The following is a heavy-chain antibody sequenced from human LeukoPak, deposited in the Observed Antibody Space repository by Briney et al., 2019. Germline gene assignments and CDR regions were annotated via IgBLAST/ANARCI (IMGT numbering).Heavy chain of an antibody. CDR3: ARAMNYFDY. V-gene: IGHV7-4-1*02. CDR1: GYTFTNYD. CDR2: INTNTGNP. Sequence: ASVKVSCKASGYTFTNYDINWVRQATGQGLEWMGWINTNTGNPTYAQGFTGRFVFSLDTSVNTAYLQISSLKAEDTAIYYCARAMNYFDYWGQGTLVTVSS. J-gene: IGHJ4*02.